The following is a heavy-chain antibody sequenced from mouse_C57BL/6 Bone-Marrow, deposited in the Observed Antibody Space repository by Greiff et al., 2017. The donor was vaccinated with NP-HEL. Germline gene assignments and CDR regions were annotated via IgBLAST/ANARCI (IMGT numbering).Heavy chain of an antibody. CDR3: ARWNYYGLDY. Sequence: QVQLQQSGAELVMPGASVKLSCKASGYTFTSYWMHWVKQRPGQGLEWIGEIDPSDSYTNYNQKFKGKSTLTVDKSSSTAYMQLSSLTSEDSAVYYCARWNYYGLDYWGQGTTLTVSS. J-gene: IGHJ2*01. CDR2: IDPSDSYT. D-gene: IGHD1-1*01. CDR1: GYTFTSYW. V-gene: IGHV1-69*01.